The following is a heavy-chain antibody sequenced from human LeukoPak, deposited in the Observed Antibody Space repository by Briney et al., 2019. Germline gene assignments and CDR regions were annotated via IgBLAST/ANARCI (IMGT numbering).Heavy chain of an antibody. J-gene: IGHJ4*02. CDR1: GLTVSSNY. CDR3: AGRVGYCSGGNCPTTDY. CDR2: IYSGGST. D-gene: IGHD2-15*01. V-gene: IGHV3-53*01. Sequence: GGSLRLSCAASGLTVSSNYMNWVRQAPGQGLEWVSVIYSGGSTYYADSVKGRFTISRDNSKNTLYLQMNSVRAEETAVYYCAGRVGYCSGGNCPTTDYWGEGTLVTVSS.